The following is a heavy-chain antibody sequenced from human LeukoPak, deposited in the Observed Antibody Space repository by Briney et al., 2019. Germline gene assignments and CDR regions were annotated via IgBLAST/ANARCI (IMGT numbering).Heavy chain of an antibody. V-gene: IGHV4-34*01. CDR2: INHSGST. D-gene: IGHD3-22*01. CDR1: GGSISGYY. CDR3: ARGTPNRQYYYDSSGYYRFDW. Sequence: PSETLSLTCTVSGGSISGYYWSWIRQPPGKGLEWIGEINHSGSTNYNPSLKSRVTISVDTSKNQFSLKLSSVTAADTAVYYCARGTPNRQYYYDSSGYYRFDWWGQGTLVTVSS. J-gene: IGHJ4*02.